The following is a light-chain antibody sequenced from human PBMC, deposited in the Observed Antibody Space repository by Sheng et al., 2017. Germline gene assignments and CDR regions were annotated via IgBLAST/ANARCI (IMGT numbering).Light chain of an antibody. CDR3: CSYAGSNYVV. V-gene: IGLV2-11*01. CDR1: SSDVGGYNY. J-gene: IGLJ2*01. CDR2: DVS. Sequence: QSALTQPRSVSGSPGQSVTISCTGTSSDVGGYNYVSWYQQHPGKAPKLMIYDVSKRPSGVPDRFSGSKSGNTASLTISGLQAEDEADYYCCSYAGSNYVVFGGGTKLTV.